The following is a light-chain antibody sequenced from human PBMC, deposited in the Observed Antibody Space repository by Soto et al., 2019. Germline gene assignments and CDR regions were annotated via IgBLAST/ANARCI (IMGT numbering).Light chain of an antibody. CDR3: QQYGSSPWT. J-gene: IGKJ1*01. V-gene: IGKV3-20*01. CDR1: QSVSSSY. Sequence: EIVLTQSPGTLSLSTGERATLSCRASQSVSSSYLAWYQQKPGQAPRLLIYGASNRATGIPDRISGSGSGTDFTLTISRLEPEDFAVYYCQQYGSSPWTFGQGTKVDIK. CDR2: GAS.